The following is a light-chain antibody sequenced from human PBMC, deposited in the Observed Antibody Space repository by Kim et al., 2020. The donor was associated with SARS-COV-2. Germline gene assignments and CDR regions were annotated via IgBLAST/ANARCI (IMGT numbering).Light chain of an antibody. Sequence: GHSDPISCPGTGSAVGVSNYVSWYQQHPGKAPKLMIYEVSKRPSGVPDRFSGSKSGNTASLTVSGLQAEDEADYYCSSYAGSNNLVFGGGTQLTVL. CDR2: EVS. CDR1: GSAVGVSNY. J-gene: IGLJ2*01. CDR3: SSYAGSNNLV. V-gene: IGLV2-8*01.